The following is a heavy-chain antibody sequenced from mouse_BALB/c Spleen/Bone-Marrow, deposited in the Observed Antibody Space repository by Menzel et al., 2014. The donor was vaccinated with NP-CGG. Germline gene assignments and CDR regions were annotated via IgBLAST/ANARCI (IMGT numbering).Heavy chain of an antibody. J-gene: IGHJ3*01. Sequence: VQLLQSGAELVKPGASVKLSCTASGFNIKDTYMHWVKQRPEQGLEWIGRIDPANGNTKYDPKFQGKATITADTSSNTAYLQLSSLTSEDTAVYYSASYYYGSSGFAYWGQGTLVTVSA. CDR3: ASYYYGSSGFAY. CDR1: GFNIKDTY. V-gene: IGHV14-3*02. D-gene: IGHD1-1*01. CDR2: IDPANGNT.